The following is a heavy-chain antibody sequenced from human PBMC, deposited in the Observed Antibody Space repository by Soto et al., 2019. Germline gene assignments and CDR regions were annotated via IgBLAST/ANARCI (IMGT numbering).Heavy chain of an antibody. CDR2: ISGSGGST. V-gene: IGHV3-23*01. D-gene: IGHD6-13*01. CDR1: GFTFSSYA. Sequence: GGSLRLSCAASGFTFSSYAMSWVRQAPGRGLEWVSAISGSGGSTYYADSVKGRFTISRDNSKNTLYLQMNSLRAEDTAVYYCAKRGYSSSWYSGNYGTDVWGQGTTVTVSS. CDR3: AKRGYSSSWYSGNYGTDV. J-gene: IGHJ6*02.